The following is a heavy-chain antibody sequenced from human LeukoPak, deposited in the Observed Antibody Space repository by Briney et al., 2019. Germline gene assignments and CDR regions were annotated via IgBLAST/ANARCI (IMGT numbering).Heavy chain of an antibody. V-gene: IGHV3-30*03. J-gene: IGHJ4*02. CDR1: GFTFSSYG. Sequence: GGSLRLSCAASGFTFSSYGMHWVRQAPGKGLEWVAVISYDGSNKYYADSVKGRFTISRDNSKNTLYLQMNSLRAEDTAVYYCARRGGYYDSSGYYYYFDYWGQGTLVTVSS. CDR3: ARRGGYYDSSGYYYYFDY. CDR2: ISYDGSNK. D-gene: IGHD3-22*01.